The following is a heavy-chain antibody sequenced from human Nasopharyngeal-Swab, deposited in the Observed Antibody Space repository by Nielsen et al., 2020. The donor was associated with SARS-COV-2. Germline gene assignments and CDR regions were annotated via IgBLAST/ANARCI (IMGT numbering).Heavy chain of an antibody. J-gene: IGHJ3*01. CDR2: IRSKTYGGAP. CDR3: TRSVGSYYGQGAFDV. CDR1: GFTFGDYA. V-gene: IGHV3-49*01. D-gene: IGHD1-26*01. Sequence: GESLKISCTTSGFTFGDYAMSWFRQAQGKGLEWVGFIRSKTYGGAPEYAASVKGRFTISRDGAESIAYLHMNSLETEDTGVYYCTRSVGSYYGQGAFDVWGQGTMVTVSS.